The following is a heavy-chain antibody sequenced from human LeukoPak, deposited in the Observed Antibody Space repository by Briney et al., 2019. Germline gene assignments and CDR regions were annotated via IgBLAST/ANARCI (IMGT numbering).Heavy chain of an antibody. CDR3: AREWRGYDFWSGYYPPYYYYYYMDV. J-gene: IGHJ6*03. CDR1: GFTFSSYG. D-gene: IGHD3-3*01. CDR2: ISNSGSYK. V-gene: IGHV3-30*04. Sequence: GGSLRLSCAASGFTFSSYGMHWVRQAPGKGLEWVSAISNSGSYKYYADSVKGRFTISRDNSKNTLYLQMNSLRAEDTAVYYCAREWRGYDFWSGYYPPYYYYYYMDVWGKGTTVTVSS.